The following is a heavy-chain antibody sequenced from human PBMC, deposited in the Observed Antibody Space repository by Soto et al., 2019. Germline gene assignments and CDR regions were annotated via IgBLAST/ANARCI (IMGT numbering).Heavy chain of an antibody. V-gene: IGHV5-51*01. CDR1: GYSFTSDW. J-gene: IGHJ3*02. CDR3: SRLSSDGRGYDAFDI. CDR2: IYPGDSDT. D-gene: IGHD3-16*01. Sequence: GEAMKISCKGSGYSFTSDWIGWVRQMPVKGLEWMGIIYPGDSDTRYSPSFQGQVTISADKSISTAYLQWSSLKASDTAMYYCSRLSSDGRGYDAFDIWGQGTSVTVSS.